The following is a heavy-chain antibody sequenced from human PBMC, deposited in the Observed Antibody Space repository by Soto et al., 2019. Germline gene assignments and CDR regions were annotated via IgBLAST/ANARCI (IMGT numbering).Heavy chain of an antibody. CDR2: INHSGST. CDR1: GGSFSGYY. D-gene: IGHD3-16*02. CDR3: ARALDYDYIWGSYRHYYYYYMDV. J-gene: IGHJ6*03. V-gene: IGHV4-34*01. Sequence: PSETLSLTCAVYGGSFSGYYWSWIRQPPGKGLEWIGEINHSGSTNYNPSLKSRVTISVDTSKNQFSLKLSSVTAADTAVYYCARALDYDYIWGSYRHYYYYYMDVWGKGTTVTVS.